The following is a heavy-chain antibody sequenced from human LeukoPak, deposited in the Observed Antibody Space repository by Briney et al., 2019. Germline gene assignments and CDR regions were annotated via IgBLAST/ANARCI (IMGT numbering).Heavy chain of an antibody. CDR2: INHSGST. Sequence: PSETLSLTCAVYGGSFSGYYWSWIRQPPGKGLEWIGAINHSGSTNYNPSLKSRVTISVDTSKNQFSLKLSSVTAADTAVYYCARPIWSRKHTSGAFDIWGQGTMVTVS. J-gene: IGHJ3*02. D-gene: IGHD3-10*01. CDR1: GGSFSGYY. CDR3: ARPIWSRKHTSGAFDI. V-gene: IGHV4-34*01.